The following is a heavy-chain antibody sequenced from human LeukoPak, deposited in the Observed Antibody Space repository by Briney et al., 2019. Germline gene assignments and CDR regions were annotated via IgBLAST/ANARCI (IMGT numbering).Heavy chain of an antibody. CDR3: ARDGWELLLSTFDY. V-gene: IGHV3-48*04. CDR2: ISSSGSTI. CDR1: GFTFSSYS. D-gene: IGHD1-26*01. Sequence: QSGGSLRLSCAASGFTFSSYSMNWVRQAPGKGLEWVSYISSSGSTIYYADSVKGRFTISRDDAKNSLYLQMNSLRAEDTAVYYCARDGWELLLSTFDYWGQGTLVAVSP. J-gene: IGHJ4*02.